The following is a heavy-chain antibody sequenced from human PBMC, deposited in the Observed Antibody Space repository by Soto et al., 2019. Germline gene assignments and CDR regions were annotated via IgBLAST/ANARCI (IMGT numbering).Heavy chain of an antibody. CDR3: ARDKYYGSGSPPSGY. CDR2: ISSSSSYI. Sequence: GGSLRLSCAASGFTFSSYSMNWVRQAPGKGLEWVSSISSSSSYIYYADSVKGRFTISRDNAKNSLYLQMNSLRAEDTAVYYCARDKYYGSGSPPSGYWGQGTLVTVSS. D-gene: IGHD3-10*01. V-gene: IGHV3-21*01. J-gene: IGHJ4*02. CDR1: GFTFSSYS.